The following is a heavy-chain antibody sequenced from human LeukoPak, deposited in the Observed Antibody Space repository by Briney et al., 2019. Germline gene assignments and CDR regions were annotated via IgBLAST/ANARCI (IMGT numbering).Heavy chain of an antibody. CDR3: ARHGDTGWFDP. J-gene: IGHJ5*02. CDR2: IYYSGST. Sequence: PSETLSLTCTVSGGSISSYYWSWIRQPPGKGLEWIGYIYYSGSTNYNPSLKSRVTMSVDTSKNQFSLKLSSVTAADTAVYYCARHGDTGWFDPWGQGTLVTVSS. V-gene: IGHV4-59*08. D-gene: IGHD5-18*01. CDR1: GGSISSYY.